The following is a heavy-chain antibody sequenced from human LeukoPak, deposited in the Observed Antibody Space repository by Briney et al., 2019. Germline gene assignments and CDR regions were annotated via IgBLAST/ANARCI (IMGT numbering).Heavy chain of an antibody. CDR2: IKSKTDGGTT. V-gene: IGHV3-15*01. Sequence: PGGSLRLSCAASGFTFSNAWMSWVRQAPGKGLEWVGRIKSKTDGGTTDYAAPVKGRFTISRDDSKNTLYLQMNSLKTEDTAVHYCTTRIPVAAPWDYWGQGTLVTVSS. CDR1: GFTFSNAW. J-gene: IGHJ4*02. CDR3: TTRIPVAAPWDY. D-gene: IGHD6-19*01.